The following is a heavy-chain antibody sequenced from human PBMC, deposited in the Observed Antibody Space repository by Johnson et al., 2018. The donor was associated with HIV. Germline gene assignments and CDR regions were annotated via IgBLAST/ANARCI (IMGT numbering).Heavy chain of an antibody. CDR3: ARGRIYGAFAFDI. J-gene: IGHJ3*02. Sequence: VQLVESGGGLVQPGGSLRLSCAASGFTFSSYWMSWVRQAPGKGLEWVANIKQDGSEKYYVDSVKGRFTISRDNAKNSLYLQMNSLRAEETAVYYCARGRIYGAFAFDIWGQGTMVTVSS. CDR2: IKQDGSEK. CDR1: GFTFSSYW. D-gene: IGHD3-10*01. V-gene: IGHV3-7*05.